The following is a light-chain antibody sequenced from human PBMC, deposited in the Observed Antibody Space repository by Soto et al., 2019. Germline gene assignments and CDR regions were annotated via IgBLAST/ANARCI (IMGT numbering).Light chain of an antibody. Sequence: EIVLMQSPGTLSLSPGERATLSCRASQSVSSNYLAWYQQKPGQAPSLLIYGASSRATGIPDRFSGSGSGTDFTLTISRLEPEDFGMCYCQQYGTSAPITFGQGTRVEIE. CDR1: QSVSSNY. J-gene: IGKJ5*01. V-gene: IGKV3-20*01. CDR3: QQYGTSAPIT. CDR2: GAS.